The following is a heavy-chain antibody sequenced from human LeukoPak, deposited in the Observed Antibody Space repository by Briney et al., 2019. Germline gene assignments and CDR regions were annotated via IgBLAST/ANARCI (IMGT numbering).Heavy chain of an antibody. CDR3: AGYYYDSSGYPRPWFDP. CDR1: GYTFTGYY. V-gene: IGHV1-2*02. CDR2: INPNSGGT. Sequence: ASVKVSCKASGYTFTGYYMHWVRQAPGQGLEWVGWINPNSGGTNYAQKFQGRVTMTRDTSISTAYMELSRLRSDDTAVYYCAGYYYDSSGYPRPWFDPWGQGTLVTVSS. J-gene: IGHJ5*02. D-gene: IGHD3-22*01.